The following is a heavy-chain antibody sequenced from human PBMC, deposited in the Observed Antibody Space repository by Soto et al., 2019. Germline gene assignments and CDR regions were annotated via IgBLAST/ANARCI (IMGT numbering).Heavy chain of an antibody. CDR1: GGSLSKYY. D-gene: IGHD3-3*01. J-gene: IGHJ4*02. CDR3: ARDNNDFWSLYPLAFDY. Sequence: PSETLPLTFCVCGGSLSKYYGSWIRQPAGKGLEWIGRISTSGHVVSKVSLRSRLTMSVDTSNNHFSLKLTSVTAADTAVYYCARDNNDFWSLYPLAFDYWGQGALVTVSS. V-gene: IGHV4-4*07. CDR2: ISTSGHV.